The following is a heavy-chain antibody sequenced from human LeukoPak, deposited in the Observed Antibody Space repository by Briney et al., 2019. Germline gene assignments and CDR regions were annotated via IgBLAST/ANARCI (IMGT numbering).Heavy chain of an antibody. CDR3: YGANAEH. D-gene: IGHD4-23*01. CDR1: GFTFSSYW. Sequence: GGSLRLSCAASGFTFSSYWMHWVREAPGKGLVWVSGTNTDGSRTMYADSVKGRFTIARDNAKNTLYLQMNSLRAEDMAVYYCYGANAEHSGQGTVVTVSS. J-gene: IGHJ1*01. V-gene: IGHV3-74*03. CDR2: TNTDGSRT.